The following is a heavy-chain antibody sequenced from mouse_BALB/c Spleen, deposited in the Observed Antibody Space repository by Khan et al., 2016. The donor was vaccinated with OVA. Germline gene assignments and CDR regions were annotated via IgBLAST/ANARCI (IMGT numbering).Heavy chain of an antibody. V-gene: IGHV1S135*01. Sequence: EVQLQQSGPELMKPGASVKISCKASGYSFTNYYINWVIQSLGKSLEWIGYIDPFSDGTTYNQKFKGKATMTVDKSSTTAYIHLRNLTSEDSAVXSCTRHGYVAWFTYWGQGTLVTVSA. CDR2: IDPFSDGT. J-gene: IGHJ3*01. CDR3: TRHGYVAWFTY. D-gene: IGHD2-2*01. CDR1: GYSFTNYY.